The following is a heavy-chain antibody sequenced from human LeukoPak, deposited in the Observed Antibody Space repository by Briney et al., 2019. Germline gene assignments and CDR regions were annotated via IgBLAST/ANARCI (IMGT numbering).Heavy chain of an antibody. J-gene: IGHJ4*02. D-gene: IGHD3-22*01. CDR3: AGDSYYYDSSGF. CDR2: IYYSGST. V-gene: IGHV4-39*01. Sequence: KPSETLSLTCTVSGGSISSSSSYWGWIRQPPGKGLEWIGSIYYSGSTYYNPSLKSRATISVDTSKNQFSLKLSSVTAADTAVYYCAGDSYYYDSSGFWGQGTLVTVSS. CDR1: GGSISSSSSY.